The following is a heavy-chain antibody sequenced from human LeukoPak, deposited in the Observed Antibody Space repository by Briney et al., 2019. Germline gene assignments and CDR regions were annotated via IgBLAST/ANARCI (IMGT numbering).Heavy chain of an antibody. CDR2: IIPIFGTA. D-gene: IGHD4-17*01. CDR3: ARSHANYGDYDGYFDL. J-gene: IGHJ2*01. Sequence: SVKVSCKASGGTFSSYAISWVRQAPGQGLEWMGGIIPIFGTANYAQKFQGRVTITADESTSTAYMELSSLRSEDTAVYYCARSHANYGDYDGYFDLWGRGTLVTVSS. V-gene: IGHV1-69*13. CDR1: GGTFSSYA.